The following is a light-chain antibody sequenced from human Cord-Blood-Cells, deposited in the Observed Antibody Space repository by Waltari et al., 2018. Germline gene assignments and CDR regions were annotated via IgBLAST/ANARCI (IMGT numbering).Light chain of an antibody. V-gene: IGKV1-39*01. Sequence: DLQMTQSPSSLSPSVGARVTIPCRASQSISSYLNWYQQKPGKAPKLLIYAASSLQSGVPSRFSGSGSGTDFTLTISSLQPEDFATYYCQQSYSTPYTFGQGTKLEIK. J-gene: IGKJ2*01. CDR1: QSISSY. CDR3: QQSYSTPYT. CDR2: AAS.